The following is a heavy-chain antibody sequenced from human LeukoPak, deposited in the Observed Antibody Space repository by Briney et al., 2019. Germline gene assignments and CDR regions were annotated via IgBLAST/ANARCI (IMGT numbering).Heavy chain of an antibody. Sequence: PSGTLSLTCAVSGGSISSYFWTWIRQPAGKGLEWIGRISTSGSSNYNPSLNSRVTMSIDTSKNQFSLKLTSVTAADTAVYFCARGGCGGDAGDCHTYYYYYYMDVWGKGTTVTVSS. D-gene: IGHD2-21*01. V-gene: IGHV4-4*07. CDR2: ISTSGSS. CDR1: GGSISSYF. J-gene: IGHJ6*03. CDR3: ARGGCGGDAGDCHTYYYYYYMDV.